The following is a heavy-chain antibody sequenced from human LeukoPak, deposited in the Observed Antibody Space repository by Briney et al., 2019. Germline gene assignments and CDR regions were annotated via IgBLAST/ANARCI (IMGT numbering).Heavy chain of an antibody. CDR3: ASWAAAGYYFDY. Sequence: SETLSLTCAVYGGSFSGYYWSWIRQPPGKGLEWIGEINHSGSTNYNPSLKSRVTISVDTSKNQFSLKLSSVTAADTAVYYCASWAAAGYYFDYWGQGTLVTVSS. CDR2: INHSGST. CDR1: GGSFSGYY. V-gene: IGHV4-34*01. J-gene: IGHJ4*02. D-gene: IGHD6-13*01.